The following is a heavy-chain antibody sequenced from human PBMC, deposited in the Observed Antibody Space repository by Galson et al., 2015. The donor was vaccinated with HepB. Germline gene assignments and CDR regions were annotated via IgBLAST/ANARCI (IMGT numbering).Heavy chain of an antibody. Sequence: SLRLSCAASGFTFSSYGMHWVRQAPGKGLEWVSYISSSSSTIYYADSVKGRFTISRDNAKNSPYLQMNSLRDEDTAVYYCARDPYYYDSSGYYFLDAFAIWGQGTMVTVSS. CDR3: ARDPYYYDSSGYYFLDAFAI. J-gene: IGHJ3*02. CDR1: GFTFSSYG. D-gene: IGHD3-22*01. CDR2: ISSSSSTI. V-gene: IGHV3-48*02.